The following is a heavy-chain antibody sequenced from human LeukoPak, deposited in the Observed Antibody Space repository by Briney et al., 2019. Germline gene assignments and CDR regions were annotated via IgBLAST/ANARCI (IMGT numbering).Heavy chain of an antibody. D-gene: IGHD3-22*01. Sequence: SVKVSCKASGGTFSSYAISWVRQAPGQGLEWMGGIIPIFGTANYAQKFQGRVTITADESTSTAYMKLSSLRSEDTAVYYCARGYYYDSSALGYDYWGQGTLVTVSS. CDR3: ARGYYYDSSALGYDY. J-gene: IGHJ4*02. CDR2: IIPIFGTA. V-gene: IGHV1-69*13. CDR1: GGTFSSYA.